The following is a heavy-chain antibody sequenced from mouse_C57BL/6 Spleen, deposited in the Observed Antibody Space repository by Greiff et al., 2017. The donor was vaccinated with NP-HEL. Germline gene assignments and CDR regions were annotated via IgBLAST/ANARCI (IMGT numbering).Heavy chain of an antibody. D-gene: IGHD2-3*01. CDR1: GYTFTSYG. CDR2: IYIGNGYT. J-gene: IGHJ2*01. Sequence: VQLKESGAELVRPGSSVKMSCKTSGYTFTSYGINWVKQRPGQGLEWIGYIYIGNGYTEYNEKFKGKATLTSDTSSSTAYMQLSSLTSEDSAIYFCARSSGYDGYLSYYFDYWGQGTTLTVSS. V-gene: IGHV1-58*01. CDR3: ARSSGYDGYLSYYFDY.